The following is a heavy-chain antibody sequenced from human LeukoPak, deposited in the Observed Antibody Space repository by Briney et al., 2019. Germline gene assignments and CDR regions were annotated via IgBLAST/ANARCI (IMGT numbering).Heavy chain of an antibody. CDR2: INPNSGDT. D-gene: IGHD2-8*01. CDR3: ARSAEHCANGVCFTKYYMDV. CDR1: GYTFTGYY. Sequence: GASVKVSCKASGYTFTGYYMHWVRQAPGQGLEWMGRINPNSGDTDYAQKFQGRVTMTRDTSINTGYMEVRRLTSDDTADYYCARSAEHCANGVCFTKYYMDVWGEGTTVTVSS. V-gene: IGHV1-2*02. J-gene: IGHJ6*03.